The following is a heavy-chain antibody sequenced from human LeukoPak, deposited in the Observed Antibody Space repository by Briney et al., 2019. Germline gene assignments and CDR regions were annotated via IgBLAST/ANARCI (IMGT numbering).Heavy chain of an antibody. V-gene: IGHV3-30-3*01. Sequence: GRSLRLSCAASGFTFSSYAMHWVCQAPGKGLEWVAVISYDGSNKYYADSVKGRFTISRDNSKNTLYLQMNSLRAEDTAVYYCARDPDSSGYYAYYFDYWGQGTLVTVSS. CDR2: ISYDGSNK. CDR1: GFTFSSYA. D-gene: IGHD3-22*01. J-gene: IGHJ4*02. CDR3: ARDPDSSGYYAYYFDY.